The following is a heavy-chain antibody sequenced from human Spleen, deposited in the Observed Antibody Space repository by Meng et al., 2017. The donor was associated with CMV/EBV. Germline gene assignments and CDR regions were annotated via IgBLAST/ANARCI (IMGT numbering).Heavy chain of an antibody. Sequence: SETLSLTCAVYGGSFSGYYWSWIRQPPGKGLEWIGEINHRGSTNYNPSLKSRVTISVDTSKNQFSLKLSSVTAADTAVYYCARGRVSSSSGYYYYYGMDVWGQGTTVTVSS. V-gene: IGHV4-34*01. CDR3: ARGRVSSSSGYYYYYGMDV. CDR2: INHRGST. D-gene: IGHD6-13*01. CDR1: GGSFSGYY. J-gene: IGHJ6*02.